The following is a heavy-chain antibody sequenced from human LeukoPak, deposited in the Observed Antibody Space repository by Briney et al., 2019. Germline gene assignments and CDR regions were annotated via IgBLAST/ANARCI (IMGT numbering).Heavy chain of an antibody. CDR3: ARELTGTTTFDY. V-gene: IGHV4-34*01. Sequence: AETLSLLCAVCGGPFSGYYWRWIRQPPGKGLVCIGEKNYCGSPKQLASLKRRVPISVDTSKNQFSLNLSSATAAETAVYYCARELTGTTTFDYWGQGTLVTVSS. CDR2: KNYCGSP. J-gene: IGHJ4*02. CDR1: GGPFSGYY. D-gene: IGHD1-1*01.